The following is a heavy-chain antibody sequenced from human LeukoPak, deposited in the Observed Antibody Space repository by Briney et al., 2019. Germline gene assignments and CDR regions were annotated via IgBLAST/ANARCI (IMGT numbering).Heavy chain of an antibody. Sequence: GGSLRLSCAASGFTFSIYQMNWVREATGKGVECVSYISSGSGSSIHYAESVKGRFTIFRDNSKNSLYLQMNSLRAEDTALYYCARGDDNGDFIDCWGQGTLVTVSS. V-gene: IGHV3-48*03. CDR2: ISSGSGSSI. D-gene: IGHD4-17*01. CDR1: GFTFSIYQ. CDR3: ARGDDNGDFIDC. J-gene: IGHJ4*02.